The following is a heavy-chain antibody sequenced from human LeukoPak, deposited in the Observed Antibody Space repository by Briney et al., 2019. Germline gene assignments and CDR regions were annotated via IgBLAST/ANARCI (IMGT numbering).Heavy chain of an antibody. V-gene: IGHV3-11*01. CDR3: ARQTSDCSSTSCYLGSNWFDP. Sequence: MSGGSLRLSCAASGFTFSDYYMRWIRQAPGKGLEWVSYISSSGSTIYYADSVKGRFTISRDNAKNSLYLQMNSLRAEDTAVYYCARQTSDCSSTSCYLGSNWFDPWGQGTPVTVSS. CDR2: ISSSGSTI. J-gene: IGHJ5*02. D-gene: IGHD2-2*01. CDR1: GFTFSDYY.